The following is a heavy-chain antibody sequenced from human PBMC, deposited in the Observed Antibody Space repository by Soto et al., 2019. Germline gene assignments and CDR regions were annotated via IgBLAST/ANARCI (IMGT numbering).Heavy chain of an antibody. CDR2: ISLNGDKS. Sequence: EVQMVESGGGLVQPGRSLRLACAASGFIFDDFAMQWVRQVPGKGLEWVAGISLNGDKSGYADSVKGRFTISRENAKNSLYLQMISLRPEDTALYYCASLADYWGQGTLVTVSS. V-gene: IGHV3-9*01. J-gene: IGHJ4*02. CDR1: GFIFDDFA. CDR3: ASLADY.